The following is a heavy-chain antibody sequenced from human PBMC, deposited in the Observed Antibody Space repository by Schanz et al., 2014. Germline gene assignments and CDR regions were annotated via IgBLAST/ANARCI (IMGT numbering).Heavy chain of an antibody. J-gene: IGHJ4*02. CDR3: ARGTDWNLHY. Sequence: VQMVESGGGVVQPGRSLRLSCAASGFTLSNSDMHWVRQGTGKGLEWVSTIGYLGDTYYPDSVKGRFTVSRDSGQNSLYLQMNSLRAGDTAVYYCARGTDWNLHYWGQGTLVTVS. V-gene: IGHV3-13*01. CDR2: IGYLGDT. D-gene: IGHD1-1*01. CDR1: GFTLSNSD.